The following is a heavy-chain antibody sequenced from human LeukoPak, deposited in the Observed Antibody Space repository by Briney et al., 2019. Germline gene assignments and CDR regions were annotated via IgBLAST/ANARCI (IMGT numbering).Heavy chain of an antibody. J-gene: IGHJ4*02. V-gene: IGHV1-69*13. CDR1: GGTFSSYA. D-gene: IGHD6-19*01. CDR2: IIPIFGTA. CDR3: ARDQYSSGWYDY. Sequence: ASVKVSCKASGGTFSSYAISWVRQAPGQGLEWMGGIIPIFGTANYAQKFQDRVTITADESTSTAYMELSSLRSEDTAVYYCARDQYSSGWYDYWGQGTLVTVSS.